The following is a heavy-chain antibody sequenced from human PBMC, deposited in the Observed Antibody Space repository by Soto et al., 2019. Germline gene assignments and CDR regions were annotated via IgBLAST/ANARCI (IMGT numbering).Heavy chain of an antibody. D-gene: IGHD1-7*01. Sequence: GGSLRLSCTASGFTFRAYYMTWVRQVPGKGLEWVANIKQDGSEKYYVDSVKGRFTISRDNAKNSLYLQMNSLRAEDTAVYYCARLQGKLELRAYWGQGTLVTVSS. CDR3: ARLQGKLELRAY. V-gene: IGHV3-7*01. CDR1: GFTFRAYY. J-gene: IGHJ4*02. CDR2: IKQDGSEK.